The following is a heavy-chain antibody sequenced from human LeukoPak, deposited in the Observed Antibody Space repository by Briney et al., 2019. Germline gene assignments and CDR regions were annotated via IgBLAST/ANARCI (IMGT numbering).Heavy chain of an antibody. V-gene: IGHV4-4*02. Sequence: PSETLSLTCAVSGDSISRGLWWSWVRQPPGKGLEWIGEIYSSGSTNSNPSLKSRITISIDGSKNQFSLNLNSVTAADTAVYYCARVGGTHFDYWGQGTLVTVSS. CDR2: IYSSGST. D-gene: IGHD3-16*01. CDR3: ARVGGTHFDY. CDR1: GDSISRGLW. J-gene: IGHJ4*02.